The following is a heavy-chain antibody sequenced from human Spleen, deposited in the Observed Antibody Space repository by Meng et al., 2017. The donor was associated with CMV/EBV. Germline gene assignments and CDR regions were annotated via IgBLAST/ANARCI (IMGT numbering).Heavy chain of an antibody. V-gene: IGHV1-18*01. CDR2: ISAYNGDT. CDR1: GYIFTKYG. J-gene: IGHJ5*02. Sequence: ASVKVSCKASGYIFTKYGVNWMRQAPGQGPEWMGWISAYNGDTMYAPKVQGRVTMTTDTSTSTAYMELRGLRSEDTAVYYCATVVALTTVTTRDYVAPYNWFDPWGQGTLVTVSS. D-gene: IGHD4-11*01. CDR3: ATVVALTTVTTRDYVAPYNWFDP.